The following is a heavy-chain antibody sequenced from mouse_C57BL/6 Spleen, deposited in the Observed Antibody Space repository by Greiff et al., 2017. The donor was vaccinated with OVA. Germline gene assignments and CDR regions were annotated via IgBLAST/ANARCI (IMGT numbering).Heavy chain of an antibody. V-gene: IGHV1-53*01. CDR2: INPSNGGT. CDR3: AREVEGGYYNFDY. J-gene: IGHJ2*01. D-gene: IGHD2-3*01. Sequence: QVQLKQPGTELVKPGASVKLSCKASGYTFTSYWMHWVKQRPGQGLEWIGNINPSNGGTNYNEKFKSKATLTVDKSSSTAYMQLSSLTSEDSAVYYCAREVEGGYYNFDYWGQGTTLTVSS. CDR1: GYTFTSYW.